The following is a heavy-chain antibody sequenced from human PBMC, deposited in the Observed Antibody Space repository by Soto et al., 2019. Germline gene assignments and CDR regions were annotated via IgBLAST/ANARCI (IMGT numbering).Heavy chain of an antibody. Sequence: ASVKVSCKASGYTFTSYGISWVRQAPGQGLEWIGWISAYNGNTNYAQKLQGRVTMTTDTSTSTAYMELRSLRSDDTAVYYCAREWTGTTSFDYWGQGTLVTVSS. D-gene: IGHD1-1*01. CDR3: AREWTGTTSFDY. V-gene: IGHV1-18*01. CDR2: ISAYNGNT. J-gene: IGHJ4*02. CDR1: GYTFTSYG.